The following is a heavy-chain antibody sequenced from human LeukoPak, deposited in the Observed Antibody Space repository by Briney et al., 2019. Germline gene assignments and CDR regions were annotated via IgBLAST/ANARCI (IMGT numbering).Heavy chain of an antibody. V-gene: IGHV7-4-1*02. Sequence: ASVKVSCKASGYTFTSYYMHWVRQAPGQGLEWMGWINTNTGNPTYAQGFTGRFVFSLDTSVSTAYLQISSLKAEDTAVYYCARVEYGSGSPYYYYYYMDVWGKGTTVTVSS. CDR2: INTNTGNP. D-gene: IGHD3-10*01. J-gene: IGHJ6*03. CDR3: ARVEYGSGSPYYYYYYMDV. CDR1: GYTFTSYY.